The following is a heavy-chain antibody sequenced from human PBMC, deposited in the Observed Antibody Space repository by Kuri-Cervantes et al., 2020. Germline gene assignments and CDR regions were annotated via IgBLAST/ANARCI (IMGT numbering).Heavy chain of an antibody. D-gene: IGHD3-16*01. V-gene: IGHV1-69*13. Sequence: SVKVSCKASGYTFTSYYMHWVRQAPGQGLEWMGGIIPIFGTANYAQKFQGRVTITADESTSTAYMELSSLRSEDTAVYYCAREGVTIGDGPEYYYYMDVWGKGTTVTVSS. CDR1: GYTFTSYY. CDR3: AREGVTIGDGPEYYYYMDV. CDR2: IIPIFGTA. J-gene: IGHJ6*03.